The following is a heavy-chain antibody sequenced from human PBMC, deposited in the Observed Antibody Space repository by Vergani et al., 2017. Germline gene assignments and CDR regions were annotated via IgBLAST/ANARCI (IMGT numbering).Heavy chain of an antibody. CDR3: GRVADFYGLGSCLLDL. Sequence: QVRLQESGPGLVKPSETLSLTCSVSGGSMSGYYWSWIRQPPGKELEWIGYMYHSGSTNYNPSLETRVTISGDTSKNQFSLKLNSVTAADTAVYYCGRVADFYGLGSCLLDLWGQGILVTGSS. CDR2: MYHSGST. D-gene: IGHD3-10*01. V-gene: IGHV4-59*01. J-gene: IGHJ5*02. CDR1: GGSMSGYY.